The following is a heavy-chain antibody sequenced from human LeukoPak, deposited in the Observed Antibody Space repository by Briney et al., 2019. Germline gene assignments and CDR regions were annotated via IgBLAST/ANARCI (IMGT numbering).Heavy chain of an antibody. V-gene: IGHV3-48*02. CDR1: EFTFSSYS. J-gene: IGHJ3*02. Sequence: PGRSLRLSCVASEFTFSSYSMNWARPAPGKGLKWVSGNMYSTTITYYAGSVKGRFSISRENAENSLYLQLDSLRDEDTTVYYCAASMTTWGTFDIWGQGTMVTVSS. CDR2: NMYSTTIT. D-gene: IGHD1-14*01. CDR3: AASMTTWGTFDI.